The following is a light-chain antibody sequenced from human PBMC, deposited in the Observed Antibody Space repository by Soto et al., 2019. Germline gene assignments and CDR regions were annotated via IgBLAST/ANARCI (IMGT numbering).Light chain of an antibody. CDR2: DAF. CDR1: QDLYSNY. J-gene: IGKJ5*01. V-gene: IGKV3-20*01. CDR3: QQYGRSPPTT. Sequence: EIVLTQSPATLSLSPGERATLSCRASQDLYSNYLAWYQQKPGQAPRLLIYDAFSRAAGIPDRFSGSGSITDFTLTISRLEPDDSAMYYCQQYGRSPPTTFGQGRRPEIK.